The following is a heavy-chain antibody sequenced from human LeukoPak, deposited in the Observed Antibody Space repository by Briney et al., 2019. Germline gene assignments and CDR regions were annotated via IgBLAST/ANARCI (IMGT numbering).Heavy chain of an antibody. D-gene: IGHD3-16*01. CDR2: ISYDGSNK. V-gene: IGHV3-30*14. CDR3: ARGGSYSDS. J-gene: IGHJ4*02. CDR1: GFTFSSYA. Sequence: GRSLRLSCAASGFTFSSYAMHWVRQAPGKGLEWVAVISYDGSNKYYADSVKGRFTISRDNSKNTLYLQMGSLRAEDMAVYYCARGGSYSDSWGQGTLVTVSS.